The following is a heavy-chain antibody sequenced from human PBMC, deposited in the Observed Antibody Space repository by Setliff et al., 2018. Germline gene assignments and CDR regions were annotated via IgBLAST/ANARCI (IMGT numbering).Heavy chain of an antibody. CDR1: GLPFRSYG. CDR3: ARDPLKFCSGGSCYLN. D-gene: IGHD2-15*01. J-gene: IGHJ4*02. V-gene: IGHV3-33*01. CDR2: IWNDGSQR. Sequence: PGGSLRLSCVASGLPFRSYGMHWVRQAPGKGLEWVAVIWNDGSQRYYADTVKGRFTISRDNAKNSLYLQMNSLRAEDTAVYYCARDPLKFCSGGSCYLNWGQGTLVTVSS.